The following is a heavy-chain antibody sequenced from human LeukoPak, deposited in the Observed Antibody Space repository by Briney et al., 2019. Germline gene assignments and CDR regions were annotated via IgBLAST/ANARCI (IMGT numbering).Heavy chain of an antibody. V-gene: IGHV1-2*02. CDR1: GYTLTVYY. J-gene: IGHJ5*02. CDR3: ARDKLGLGELSLFAH. D-gene: IGHD3-16*02. Sequence: GASVNVSLTSSGYTLTVYYMRRVRQSPGQGLEWMGWMNPNSGGTKYAQKFQGRVTMTRDTSISTAYMELSRLRSDDTAMYYCARDKLGLGELSLFAHRGQRTLVTVFS. CDR2: MNPNSGGT.